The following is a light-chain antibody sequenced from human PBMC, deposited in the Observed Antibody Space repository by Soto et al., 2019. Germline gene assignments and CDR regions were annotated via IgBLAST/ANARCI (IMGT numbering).Light chain of an antibody. J-gene: IGKJ5*01. V-gene: IGKV3-11*01. CDR2: DAS. Sequence: EIVLTQSPATLALSPGERATLSCRSSQSVSSNLAWYQQKPGQAPRLLIYDASNRATGIPARFSGSGSGTDFTLTISGLEPEDFAVYYCQQRSNWPSTFGQGTRLEIK. CDR3: QQRSNWPST. CDR1: QSVSSN.